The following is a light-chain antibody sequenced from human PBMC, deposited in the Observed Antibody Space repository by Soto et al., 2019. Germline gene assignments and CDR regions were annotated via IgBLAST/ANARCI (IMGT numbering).Light chain of an antibody. CDR3: QQTYSTSGIT. CDR1: QSISSY. J-gene: IGKJ5*01. CDR2: DAS. Sequence: DIQMTQSPSSLSASVGDRVTITCRASQSISSYLNWYQQKPGKAPKLLIYDASSLQTGVPSRFSGGGSETDFTLTISSLQPEDFTTYYCQQTYSTSGITFGQGTRLEIK. V-gene: IGKV1-39*01.